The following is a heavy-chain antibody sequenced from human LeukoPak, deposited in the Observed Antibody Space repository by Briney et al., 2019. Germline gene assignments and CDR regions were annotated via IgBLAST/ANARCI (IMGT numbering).Heavy chain of an antibody. CDR3: SRHAKPEKYYYDSSGSFDY. CDR2: INPNSGGT. J-gene: IGHJ4*02. V-gene: IGHV1-2*02. CDR1: GYTFTRYY. D-gene: IGHD3-22*01. Sequence: ASVNVSCKASGYTFTRYYMHWVRPAPAQGLDWMGWINPNSGGTNYAQKFQDRVTMTRDKSISTAYMELSRLRSGDTAVYYCSRHAKPEKYYYDSSGSFDYWGQGALVTVSS.